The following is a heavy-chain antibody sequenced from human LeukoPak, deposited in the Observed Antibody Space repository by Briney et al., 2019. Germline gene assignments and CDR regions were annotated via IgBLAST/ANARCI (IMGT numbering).Heavy chain of an antibody. V-gene: IGHV3-30*02. J-gene: IGHJ3*02. D-gene: IGHD2-15*01. CDR2: IRYDGGNK. CDR1: GFTFSRFG. Sequence: GGSLRLSCEASGFTFSRFGMHWVRQAPGKGLEWAAFIRYDGGNKYSADSVKGRFTISRDNSKNTVYLQMNNLRVEDTAVYYCARIGAFDIWGQGTLVTVSS. CDR3: ARIGAFDI.